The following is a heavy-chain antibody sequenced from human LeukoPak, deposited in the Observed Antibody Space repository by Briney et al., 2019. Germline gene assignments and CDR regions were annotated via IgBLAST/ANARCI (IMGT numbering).Heavy chain of an antibody. CDR3: AREIVRLRLTDY. Sequence: PGGSLRLSCAASGFTFSSYGMHWVRQAPGKGLEWVAFIRYDGSNKYYADSVKGRFTISRDNSKNTLYLQMNSLRAEDTAVYYCAREIVRLRLTDYWGQGTLVTVSS. CDR1: GFTFSSYG. D-gene: IGHD5-12*01. V-gene: IGHV3-30*02. CDR2: IRYDGSNK. J-gene: IGHJ4*02.